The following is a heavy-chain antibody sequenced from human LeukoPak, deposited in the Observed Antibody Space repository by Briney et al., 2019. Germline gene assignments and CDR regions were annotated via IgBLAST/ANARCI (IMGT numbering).Heavy chain of an antibody. V-gene: IGHV4-59*01. CDR2: IYYTGST. CDR3: ARAQHLITMIRGVIARFDP. Sequence: SETLSLTCTVSGGSISGFYWSWIRQPPEKGLQYIGYIYYTGSTNYNPSLNSRVTISLDTSKNQFSLKLNSVTAAHTAVYYCARAQHLITMIRGVIARFDPWGQGTLVTVSS. D-gene: IGHD3-10*01. CDR1: GGSISGFY. J-gene: IGHJ5*02.